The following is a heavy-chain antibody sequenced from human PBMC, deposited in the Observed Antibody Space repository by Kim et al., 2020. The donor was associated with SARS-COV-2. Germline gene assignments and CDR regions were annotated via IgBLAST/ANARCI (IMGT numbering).Heavy chain of an antibody. CDR2: ISAYNGNT. J-gene: IGHJ5*02. CDR1: GYTFTSYG. Sequence: ASVKVSCKASGYTFTSYGISWVRQAPGQGLEWMGWISAYNGNTNYAQKLQGRVTMTTDTSTSTAYMELRSLRSDDTAVYYCARTFDIVVVVAAEGWFDPWGQGTLVTVSS. V-gene: IGHV1-18*01. D-gene: IGHD2-15*01. CDR3: ARTFDIVVVVAAEGWFDP.